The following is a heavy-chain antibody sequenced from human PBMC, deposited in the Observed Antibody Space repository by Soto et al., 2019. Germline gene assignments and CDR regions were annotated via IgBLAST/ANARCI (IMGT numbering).Heavy chain of an antibody. V-gene: IGHV3-23*01. CDR2: ISGSGGST. D-gene: IGHD3-22*01. Sequence: EVQLLESGGGLVQPGGSLRLSCAASGFTFSSYAMSWVRQAPGKGLEWVSAISGSGGSTYYADSVKGRFTISRDNSKNTLYLQMNSLRAEDTAVYYYAANRGYHYYYGMDVWGQGTTVTVSS. J-gene: IGHJ6*02. CDR1: GFTFSSYA. CDR3: AANRGYHYYYGMDV.